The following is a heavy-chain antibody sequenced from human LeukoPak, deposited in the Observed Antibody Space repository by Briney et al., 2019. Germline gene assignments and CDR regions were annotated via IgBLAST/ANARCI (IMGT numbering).Heavy chain of an antibody. D-gene: IGHD5-24*01. Sequence: GGSLRLSCAASGFTVSSNYMSWVRQAPGKGLEWVSAISASGGSTYYAGSVKGRFAISRDKSKNTLYLQMTSLRAEDTAVYYCAKAQRDGYNLDAFDIWGQGTMVTVSS. J-gene: IGHJ3*02. CDR1: GFTVSSNY. CDR3: AKAQRDGYNLDAFDI. V-gene: IGHV3-23*01. CDR2: ISASGGST.